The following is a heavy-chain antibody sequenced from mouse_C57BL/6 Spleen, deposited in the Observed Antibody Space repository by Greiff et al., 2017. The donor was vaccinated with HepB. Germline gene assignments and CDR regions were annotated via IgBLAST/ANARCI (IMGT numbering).Heavy chain of an antibody. CDR3: TLYSKGYFDV. D-gene: IGHD2-5*01. CDR1: GFNIKDYY. J-gene: IGHJ1*03. Sequence: EVQLQQSGAELVRPGASVKLSCTASGFNIKDYYMHWVKQRPEQGLEWIGRIDPEDGDTEYAPKFQGKATMTADTSSNTAYLQLSSLTSEDSAVYYCTLYSKGYFDVWGTGTTVTVSS. V-gene: IGHV14-1*01. CDR2: IDPEDGDT.